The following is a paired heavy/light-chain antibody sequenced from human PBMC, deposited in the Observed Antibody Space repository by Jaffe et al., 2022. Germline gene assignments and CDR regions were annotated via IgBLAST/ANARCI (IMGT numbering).Heavy chain of an antibody. D-gene: IGHD3-10*01. Sequence: EVQLVESGGGLVQPGGSLRLSCVASGFTFSSYEMNWVRQAPGKGLEWLSYISSSVIARYYADSVKGRFTISRDDAKNSLYLQMNSLRAEDTAVYYCARSMIRGVERFDIWGQGTMVTVSS. CDR3: ARSMIRGVERFDI. CDR2: ISSSVIAR. J-gene: IGHJ3*02. CDR1: GFTFSSYE. V-gene: IGHV3-48*03.
Light chain of an antibody. Sequence: EIVMTQSPATLSVSPGETATLSCRASQSVSSNLAWYQQKPGQAPRLLIYTASTRATDTPARFSGSGSGTEFSLTISSLQSEDFAVYYCQQYNNWPPLTFGGGTKVEIK. CDR3: QQYNNWPPLT. CDR1: QSVSSN. J-gene: IGKJ4*01. CDR2: TAS. V-gene: IGKV3-15*01.